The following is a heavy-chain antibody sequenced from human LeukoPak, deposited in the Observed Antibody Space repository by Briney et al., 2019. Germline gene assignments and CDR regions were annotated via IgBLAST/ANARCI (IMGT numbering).Heavy chain of an antibody. CDR2: TYYRSKWYN. V-gene: IGHV6-1*01. CDR1: GDSVSSNSAA. Sequence: PSQTLSLTCAISGDSVSSNSAAWNWIRQSPSRGLEWLGRTYYRSKWYNNYAPFGKSRITINPDTSKNQFSLQLNSVTPEDTAVYYCAGDATGDLRFDPWGQGTLVTVCS. D-gene: IGHD1-1*01. J-gene: IGHJ5*02. CDR3: AGDATGDLRFDP.